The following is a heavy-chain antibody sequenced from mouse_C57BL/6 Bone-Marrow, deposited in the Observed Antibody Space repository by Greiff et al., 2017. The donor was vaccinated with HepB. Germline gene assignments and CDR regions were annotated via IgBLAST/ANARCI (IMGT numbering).Heavy chain of an antibody. D-gene: IGHD2-4*01. V-gene: IGHV5-4*03. CDR3: ARGYYDSYAMDY. Sequence: DVKLVESGGGLVKPGGSLKLSCAASGFTFSSYAMSWVRQTPEKRLEWVATISDGGSYTYYPDNVKGRFTISRDNAKNNLYLQMSHLKSEDTAMYYCARGYYDSYAMDYWGQGTSVTVSS. J-gene: IGHJ4*01. CDR2: ISDGGSYT. CDR1: GFTFSSYA.